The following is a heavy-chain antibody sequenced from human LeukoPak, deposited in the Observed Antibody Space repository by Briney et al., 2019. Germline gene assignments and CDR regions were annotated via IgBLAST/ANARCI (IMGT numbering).Heavy chain of an antibody. D-gene: IGHD6-13*01. CDR2: VTWSSRSK. CDR3: AKDSEARSISWYSHFDL. V-gene: IGHV3-9*01. CDR1: GFTLEDYG. J-gene: IGHJ2*01. Sequence: GRSLRLSCEASGFTLEDYGIYWVRQVPGKGLEWVSGVTWSSRSKKYADSVRGRFSISRDDANNSLFLQMNNLRPEDTALYYCAKDSEARSISWYSHFDLWGRGTLVTVSS.